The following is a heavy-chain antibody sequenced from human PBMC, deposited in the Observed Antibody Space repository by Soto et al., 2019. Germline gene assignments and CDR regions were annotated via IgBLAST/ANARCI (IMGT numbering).Heavy chain of an antibody. Sequence: QVQLVESGGGVVQPGRSLRLSCAASGFSISRSAMHWVRQAPGKGLEWVAVIAYDGSNRWYADSAKGRFTISRDNSKNTVCLEMSSPRGEDTAVYFCARDLQAGTDNVNWFAPWGQGTLVTVSS. D-gene: IGHD1-1*01. CDR3: ARDLQAGTDNVNWFAP. J-gene: IGHJ5*02. CDR2: IAYDGSNR. V-gene: IGHV3-30*04. CDR1: GFSISRSA.